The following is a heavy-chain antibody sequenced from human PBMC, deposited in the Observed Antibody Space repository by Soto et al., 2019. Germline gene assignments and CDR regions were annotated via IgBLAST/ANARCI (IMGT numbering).Heavy chain of an antibody. CDR3: ARDGGYSSSSGLLSY. Sequence: QVQLMQSGAEVEKPGASVKVSCKASGYTFTGQYIHWVRQAPGQGLEWMGWINPNSGGTHYAQKFQGSVTMTRDTSISTAYLELRRLTSDDTSVYYCARDGGYSSSSGLLSYWGQGTLVTVSS. V-gene: IGHV1-2*02. CDR2: INPNSGGT. CDR1: GYTFTGQY. J-gene: IGHJ4*02. D-gene: IGHD6-6*01.